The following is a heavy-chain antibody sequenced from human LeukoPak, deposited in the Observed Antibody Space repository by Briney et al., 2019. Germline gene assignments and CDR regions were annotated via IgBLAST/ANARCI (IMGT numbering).Heavy chain of an antibody. CDR2: INPNSGGT. Sequence: ASVKVSCKASGYTFTDYFMHWVRQAPGQGLEWMGWINPNSGGTNYAQRFQGRVTMTRDTSISTVYMELSRLTSDDTAVCYCARGDGSGRYCIEYWGQGTLVAVAS. D-gene: IGHD3-10*01. V-gene: IGHV1-2*02. J-gene: IGHJ4*02. CDR3: ARGDGSGRYCIEY. CDR1: GYTFTDYF.